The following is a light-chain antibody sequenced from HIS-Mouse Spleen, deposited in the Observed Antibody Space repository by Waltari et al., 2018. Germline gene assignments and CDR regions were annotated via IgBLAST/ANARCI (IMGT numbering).Light chain of an antibody. Sequence: QSVLTQPPSASGTPGQRVTISCSGSSSNIGSNYVYWYQQLPGTAPKLLLYRNNRRPSGVPDRVSGSKSGTSASRAFSGLRSEDEADYYCAAWDDSLSGYVFGTGTKVTVL. CDR3: AAWDDSLSGYV. V-gene: IGLV1-47*01. J-gene: IGLJ1*01. CDR2: RNN. CDR1: SSNIGSNY.